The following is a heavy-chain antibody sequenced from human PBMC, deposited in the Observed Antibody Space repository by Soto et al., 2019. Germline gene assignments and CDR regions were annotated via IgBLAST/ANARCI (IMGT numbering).Heavy chain of an antibody. J-gene: IGHJ5*02. Sequence: PGGSLRLSWAASGFTFSSYGMHWVRQAPGKGLEWVSVISGSGGSTYYADSVKGRFTISRDNSKNTLYLQMNSLRAEDTAVYYCAKPNSGSYYDWFDPWGQGTLVTVSS. CDR3: AKPNSGSYYDWFDP. D-gene: IGHD3-10*01. CDR1: GFTFSSYG. V-gene: IGHV3-23*01. CDR2: ISGSGGST.